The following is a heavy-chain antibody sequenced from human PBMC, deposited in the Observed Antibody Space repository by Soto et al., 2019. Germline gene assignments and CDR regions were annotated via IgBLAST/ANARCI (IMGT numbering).Heavy chain of an antibody. V-gene: IGHV5-10-1*01. CDR2: IDPSDSYT. Sequence: GESLKISCKGSGYSFTSYWISWVRQMPGKGLEWMGRIDPSDSYTNYSPSFQGHVTISADKSISTAYLQWSSLKALDTAMYYCARQLVVVPAAIGYYYYGMDVWGQGTTVTVSS. CDR1: GYSFTSYW. J-gene: IGHJ6*02. D-gene: IGHD2-2*02. CDR3: ARQLVVVPAAIGYYYYGMDV.